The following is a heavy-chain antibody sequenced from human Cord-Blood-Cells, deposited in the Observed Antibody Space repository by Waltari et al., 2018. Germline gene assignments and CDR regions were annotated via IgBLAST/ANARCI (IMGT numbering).Heavy chain of an antibody. D-gene: IGHD3-22*01. CDR2: MNPSSSNT. J-gene: IGHJ4*02. CDR3: ARVRSNSSGYYYFDY. V-gene: IGHV1-8*01. Sequence: QVQLVQSGAEVKKPGASVKVSCKASGYTFTSYAINWVRQATGKRLVWRGWMNPSSSNTGYAQKFQGRVTMTRNTSISTAYMELSSLRSEDTAVYYCARVRSNSSGYYYFDYWGQGTLVTVSS. CDR1: GYTFTSYA.